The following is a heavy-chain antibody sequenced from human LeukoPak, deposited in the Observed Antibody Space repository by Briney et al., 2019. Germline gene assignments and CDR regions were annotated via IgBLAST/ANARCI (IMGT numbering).Heavy chain of an antibody. D-gene: IGHD1-26*01. V-gene: IGHV3-23*01. J-gene: IGHJ4*02. CDR2: IFGIDGT. CDR1: GFTFSSYA. CDR3: AKDLLY. Sequence: GGSLRLSCAASGFTFSSYAMSWVRQAPGKGLEWLSVIFGIDGTSYADSVKGRFTISRDNSKNTVYLQMNSLRAEDTAVYYCAKDLLYWGQGTLVTVSP.